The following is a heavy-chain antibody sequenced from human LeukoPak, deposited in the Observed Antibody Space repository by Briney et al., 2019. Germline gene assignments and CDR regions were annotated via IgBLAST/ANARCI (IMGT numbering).Heavy chain of an antibody. V-gene: IGHV3-21*01. J-gene: IGHJ4*02. CDR3: ARGEWSSSPLDY. Sequence: PGGSLRLSCAASGFTFSTYSMNWVRQAPGKGLEWVSFISTSSSYIYFADSLKGRFTVSRDNAKNSLYLQMNSLRAEDTAVYYCARGEWSSSPLDYWGQGTLVTVSS. D-gene: IGHD6-6*01. CDR2: ISTSSSYI. CDR1: GFTFSTYS.